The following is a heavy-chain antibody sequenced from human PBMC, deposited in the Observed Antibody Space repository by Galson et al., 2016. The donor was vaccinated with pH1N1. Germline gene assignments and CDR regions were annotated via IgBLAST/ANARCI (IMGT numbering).Heavy chain of an antibody. CDR2: IYPADSDT. CDR3: ARQVGHVRAGSEAFDI. D-gene: IGHD1-26*01. Sequence: SGAEVKKPGDSLKIPCKASGYSFTNYWIGWVRQMPGKGLEWMGIIYPADSDTRYSPSFQGQVTISADSSISTTYLRLSSLKASDTAMYYCARQVGHVRAGSEAFDIWGQGTMVTVSS. V-gene: IGHV5-51*01. CDR1: GYSFTNYW. J-gene: IGHJ3*02.